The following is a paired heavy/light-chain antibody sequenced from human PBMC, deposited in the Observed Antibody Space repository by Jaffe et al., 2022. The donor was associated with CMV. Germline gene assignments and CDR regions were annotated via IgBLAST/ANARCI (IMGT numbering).Heavy chain of an antibody. J-gene: IGHJ4*02. CDR2: IHYSGIT. V-gene: IGHV4-59*01. D-gene: IGHD3-10*01. CDR3: ARADSGLGSYDYFDH. CDR1: GGSISNYY. Sequence: QVQLEESGPGLVKPSETLSLTCTVSGGSISNYYWTWIRQPPGKGLEWIGHIHYSGITNYNPSLKSRVTISVDTSKNQFSLKLSSVTTADTAIYYCARADSGLGSYDYFDHWGQGTLVTVSS.
Light chain of an antibody. V-gene: IGKV4-1*01. CDR3: QQYYSIPPT. CDR1: QSILYSSNNKNY. CDR2: WAS. J-gene: IGKJ1*01. Sequence: DIVMTQSPDSLAVSLGERATINCKSSQSILYSSNNKNYLAWYQQKPGQPPKLLIYWASTRESGVPARFSGSGSGTDFTLTISSLQAEDVAVYYCQQYYSIPPTFGQGTKVEIK.